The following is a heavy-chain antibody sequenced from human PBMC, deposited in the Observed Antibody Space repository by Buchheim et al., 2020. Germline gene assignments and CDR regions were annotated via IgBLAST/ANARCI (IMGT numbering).Heavy chain of an antibody. CDR3: ARGGPVQLEHSIYYYMDV. J-gene: IGHJ6*03. Sequence: EVQLVESGGGLVQPGGSLRLSCAASGFTFSSYWMHWVRQAPGKGLVWVSRINSDGSSTSYADSVKGRFTISRDNAKTTLYLQMNSLRAEDTAVYYCARGGPVQLEHSIYYYMDVWGKGTT. CDR2: INSDGSST. CDR1: GFTFSSYW. D-gene: IGHD1-1*01. V-gene: IGHV3-74*01.